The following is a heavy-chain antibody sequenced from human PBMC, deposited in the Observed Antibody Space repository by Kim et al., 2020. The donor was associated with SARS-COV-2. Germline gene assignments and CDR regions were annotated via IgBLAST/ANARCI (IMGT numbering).Heavy chain of an antibody. Sequence: SETLSLTCTVSGGSISSSSYYWGWIRQPPGKGLEWIGSIYYSGSTYYNPSLKSRVTISVDTSKNQFSLKLSSVTAADTAVYYCARNLRGWLAQYYFDYWGQGTLVTVSS. CDR2: IYYSGST. CDR1: GGSISSSSYY. D-gene: IGHD6-19*01. CDR3: ARNLRGWLAQYYFDY. V-gene: IGHV4-39*01. J-gene: IGHJ4*02.